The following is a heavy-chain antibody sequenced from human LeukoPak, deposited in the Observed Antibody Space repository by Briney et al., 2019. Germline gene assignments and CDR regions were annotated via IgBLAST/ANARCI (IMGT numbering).Heavy chain of an antibody. CDR1: GGSISSSSYY. J-gene: IGHJ4*02. V-gene: IGHV4-39*01. CDR3: ARHRGYSYGLYEFDY. CDR2: IYYSGST. D-gene: IGHD5-18*01. Sequence: KPSETLSLTCTVSGGSISSSSYYWGWIRQPPGKGLEWIGSIYYSGSTYYNPSLKSRVTISVDTSKNQFSLKLSSVTAADTAVYYCARHRGYSYGLYEFDYWGQGTLVTVSS.